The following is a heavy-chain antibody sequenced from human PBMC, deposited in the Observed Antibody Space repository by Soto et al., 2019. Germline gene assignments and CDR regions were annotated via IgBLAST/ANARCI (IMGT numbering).Heavy chain of an antibody. V-gene: IGHV1-18*01. CDR1: SYPFTSTG. J-gene: IGHJ4*02. CDR2: ISAYYGNT. Sequence: QVSWAPCSYPFTSTGRTRVHHETAQGREWMGWISAYYGNTNYAQKLQGRVTMTTDTSTSTAYMELRSLRSDDTAVYYCARAKSTIFGVVTPRGHYFDYWGQGTLVTVS. D-gene: IGHD3-3*01. CDR3: ARAKSTIFGVVTPRGHYFDY.